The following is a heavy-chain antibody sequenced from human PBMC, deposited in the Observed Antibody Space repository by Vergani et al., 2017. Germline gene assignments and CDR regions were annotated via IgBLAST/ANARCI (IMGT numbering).Heavy chain of an antibody. Sequence: EVQLVESGGGLVQPGRSLRLSCAASGFTFDDYAMHWVRQAPGKGLEWVSGISWNSGSIGYADSVKGRFTISRDNAKNSLYLQMNSLRAEDTALYYCARQYEVRGVIFWFDPWGQGTLVTVSS. CDR3: ARQYEVRGVIFWFDP. CDR2: ISWNSGSI. D-gene: IGHD3-10*01. CDR1: GFTFDDYA. V-gene: IGHV3-9*01. J-gene: IGHJ5*02.